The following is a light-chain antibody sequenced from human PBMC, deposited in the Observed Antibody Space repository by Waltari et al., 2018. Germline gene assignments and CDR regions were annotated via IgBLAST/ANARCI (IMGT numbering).Light chain of an antibody. V-gene: IGKV3-15*01. CDR1: PCVTTN. CDR2: GTS. J-gene: IGKJ2*01. CDR3: HQYNDGPPFN. Sequence: EIVMTQSPATLSVSPGERAILSCRASPCVTTNLARDPPKPGQAPRHLISGTSTRATEIPARFSGSGSGTEFTLTISSLQSEDFAVYYCHQYNDGPPFNFGQVTKLEIK.